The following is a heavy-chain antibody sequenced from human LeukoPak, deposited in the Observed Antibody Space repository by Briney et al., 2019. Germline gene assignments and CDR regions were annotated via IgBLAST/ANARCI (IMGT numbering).Heavy chain of an antibody. Sequence: GGSLRLSCTASGFTVSNNYMSWARQAPGKGLEWVSISYSDTNTNYADSVKGRFTISRDTSQNTLSLQMNSLRAEDTAVYYCVRKNRDFNAAFDIWGQGTVVTVSS. D-gene: IGHD1-14*01. CDR1: GFTVSNNY. CDR2: SYSDTNT. J-gene: IGHJ3*02. CDR3: VRKNRDFNAAFDI. V-gene: IGHV3-53*01.